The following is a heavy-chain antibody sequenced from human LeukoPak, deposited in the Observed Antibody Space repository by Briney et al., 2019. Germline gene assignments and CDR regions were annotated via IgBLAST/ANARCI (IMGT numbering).Heavy chain of an antibody. D-gene: IGHD1-20*01. V-gene: IGHV3-53*01. CDR1: GFTVSSNY. Sequence: PGGSLRLSCAASGFTVSSNYMSWVRQAPGKGLEWVSVIYSGGSTYYADSVKGRFTISRDNSKNTLYLQMNSLRAEDTAVYYCARQRYNWNDLSYYYYMDVWGKGTTASVSS. CDR2: IYSGGST. J-gene: IGHJ6*03. CDR3: ARQRYNWNDLSYYYYMDV.